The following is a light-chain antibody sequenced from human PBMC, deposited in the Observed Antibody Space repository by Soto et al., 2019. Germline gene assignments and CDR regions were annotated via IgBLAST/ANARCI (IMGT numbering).Light chain of an antibody. V-gene: IGKV3-15*01. CDR3: QQYNTGPPVFT. Sequence: EIVLTQSPATLSVSPGERATLSCRASQSVSSNLAWYQQKPGQAPRLLIYGASTRATGIPARFSGSESGTEFTLTISSLQSEDFALYYCQQYNTGPPVFTFGQGTKLEIK. CDR1: QSVSSN. J-gene: IGKJ2*01. CDR2: GAS.